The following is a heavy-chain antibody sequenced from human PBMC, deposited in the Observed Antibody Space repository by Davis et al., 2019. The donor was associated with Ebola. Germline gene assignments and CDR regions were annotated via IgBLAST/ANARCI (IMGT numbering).Heavy chain of an antibody. Sequence: PSETLSLTCTVSGGSISSSSYYWGWIRQPPGKGLEWIGSIYYSGNTYYKSSLKSRVTIFVGTSKNHFSLRLSSVTAADTAVYYCARDSEYCTGGVCSPLMWNWFDPWGQGTLVTVSS. D-gene: IGHD2-8*02. CDR3: ARDSEYCTGGVCSPLMWNWFDP. CDR2: IYYSGNT. J-gene: IGHJ5*02. V-gene: IGHV4-39*02. CDR1: GGSISSSSYY.